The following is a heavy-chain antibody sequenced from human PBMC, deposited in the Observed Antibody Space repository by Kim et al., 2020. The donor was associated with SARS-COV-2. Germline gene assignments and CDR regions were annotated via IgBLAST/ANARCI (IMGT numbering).Heavy chain of an antibody. D-gene: IGHD1-20*01. J-gene: IGHJ4*02. Sequence: GGSLRLSCAASGFTFSSYEMNWVRQAPGKGLEWVSYISSSGSTIYYADSVKGRFTISRDNAKNSLYLQMNSLRAEDTAVYYCARAHYNWNLDYWGQGTLVTVSS. V-gene: IGHV3-48*03. CDR2: ISSSGSTI. CDR3: ARAHYNWNLDY. CDR1: GFTFSSYE.